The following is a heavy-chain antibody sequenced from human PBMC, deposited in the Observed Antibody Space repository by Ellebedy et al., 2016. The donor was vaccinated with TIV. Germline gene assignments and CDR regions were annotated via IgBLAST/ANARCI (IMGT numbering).Heavy chain of an antibody. J-gene: IGHJ4*02. D-gene: IGHD1-14*01. CDR2: ISSSSSYI. Sequence: GESLKISCAASGFTFSSYSMNWVRQAPGKGLEWVSSISSSSSYIYYADSVKGRFTISRDNAKNSLYLQMNSLRAEDTAVYYCARGEPVDYFDYWGQGTLVTVSS. V-gene: IGHV3-21*01. CDR3: ARGEPVDYFDY. CDR1: GFTFSSYS.